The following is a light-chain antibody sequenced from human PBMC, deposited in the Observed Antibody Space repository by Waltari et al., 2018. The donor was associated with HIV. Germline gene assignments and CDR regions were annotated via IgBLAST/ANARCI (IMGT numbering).Light chain of an antibody. Sequence: QSVLTQPPSVSGAPGQRVTISCTGRSSNIGAGYDVHEYQQLPGTAPKLLIYGNSNRPSGVPDRFSGSKSGTSASLAITGLQAEDEADYYCQSYDSSLSGWVFGGGTKLTVL. J-gene: IGLJ3*02. CDR1: SSNIGAGYD. V-gene: IGLV1-40*01. CDR2: GNS. CDR3: QSYDSSLSGWV.